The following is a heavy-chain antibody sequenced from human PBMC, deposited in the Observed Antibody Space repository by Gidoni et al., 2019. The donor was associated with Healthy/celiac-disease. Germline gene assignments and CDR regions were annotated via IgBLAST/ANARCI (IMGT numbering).Heavy chain of an antibody. D-gene: IGHD6-19*01. CDR2: IRGSGGST. CDR3: AKDLSLAHQWLVEDAFDI. J-gene: IGHJ3*02. V-gene: IGHV3-23*01. CDR1: GFPFTLSA. Sequence: EVQLLESGGGLVPPGGSLILSCAASGFPFTLSAMCWVPQGPGKGLGGVSAIRGSGGSTYYADSVKGRFTISRDNSKNTLYLQMNSLRAEDTAVYYCAKDLSLAHQWLVEDAFDIWGQGTMVTVSS.